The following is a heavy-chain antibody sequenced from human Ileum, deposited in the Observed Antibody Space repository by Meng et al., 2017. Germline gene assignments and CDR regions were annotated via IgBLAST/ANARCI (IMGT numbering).Heavy chain of an antibody. V-gene: IGHV4-30-4*01. J-gene: IGHJ5*02. Sequence: QVQLQESGPGLVKPSQTLSRNCTVSGGSISSGDYYWSWIRQPPGKGLEWIGYIYYSGSTYYNPSLKSRVTISVDTSKNQFSLKLSSVTAADTAVYYCARENTIFGVVWGSWFDPWGQGTLVTVSS. CDR3: ARENTIFGVVWGSWFDP. CDR2: IYYSGST. D-gene: IGHD3-3*01. CDR1: GGSISSGDYY.